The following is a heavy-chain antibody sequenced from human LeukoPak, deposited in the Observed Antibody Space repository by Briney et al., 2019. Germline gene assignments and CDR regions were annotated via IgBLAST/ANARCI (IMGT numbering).Heavy chain of an antibody. J-gene: IGHJ4*02. CDR2: NNVAGNS. CDR3: ARDREHSYGSDLDH. CDR1: GGFIHAYN. Sequence: SETLSLTCTVSGGFIHAYNWIWIRQPAGKGLEWVGRNNVAGNSYYNPSLKGRVSISVDRPNNRFSLELTSVTAADTAVYYCARDREHSYGSDLDHWGQGILVTVSS. D-gene: IGHD5-18*01. V-gene: IGHV4-4*07.